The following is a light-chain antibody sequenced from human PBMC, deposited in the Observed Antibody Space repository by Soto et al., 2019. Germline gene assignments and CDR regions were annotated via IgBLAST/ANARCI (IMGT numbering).Light chain of an antibody. CDR2: DAS. Sequence: DIPMTQSPSSLSASVGDRVTITCQASQDISNYLNWYQQKPGKAPKLLIYDASNLETGVPSRFSGSGSGTAFILIISSLQPDDFATYYCQQYNSYSPLSFGGGTKV. V-gene: IGKV1-33*01. CDR3: QQYNSYSPLS. J-gene: IGKJ4*01. CDR1: QDISNY.